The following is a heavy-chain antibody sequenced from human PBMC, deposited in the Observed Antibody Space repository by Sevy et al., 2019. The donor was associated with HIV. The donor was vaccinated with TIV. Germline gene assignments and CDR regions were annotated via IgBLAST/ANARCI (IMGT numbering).Heavy chain of an antibody. D-gene: IGHD3-22*01. CDR1: GFTFSDYY. CDR3: ARENTMIEEPGWFDP. Sequence: GGSLRLSCAASGFTFSDYYMSWIRQAPGKGLEWVSYISRSGSTINYADSVKGRFTISRDNAKNSLYLQINSLRAEDTAVYYCARENTMIEEPGWFDPWGQGTLVTSPQ. V-gene: IGHV3-11*01. J-gene: IGHJ5*02. CDR2: ISRSGSTI.